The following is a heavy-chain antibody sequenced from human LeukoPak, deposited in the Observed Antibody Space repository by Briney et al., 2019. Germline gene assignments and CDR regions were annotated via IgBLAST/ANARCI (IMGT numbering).Heavy chain of an antibody. V-gene: IGHV3-21*01. CDR1: GFTFSSYA. Sequence: GGSLRLSCAASGFTFSSYAMTWVRQAPGKGLEWVSGISGSGGNTYYADSVKGRFTISRDNAKNSLYLQMNSLRAEDTAVYYCARDDYYGSGRKNFDYWGQGTLVTVSS. CDR3: ARDDYYGSGRKNFDY. J-gene: IGHJ4*02. CDR2: ISGSGGNT. D-gene: IGHD3-10*01.